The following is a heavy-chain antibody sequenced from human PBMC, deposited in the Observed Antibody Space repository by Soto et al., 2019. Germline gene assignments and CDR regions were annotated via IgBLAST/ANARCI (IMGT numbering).Heavy chain of an antibody. Sequence: GGSLRLSCVASEFIFNTHWISWVRQAPWKGLEWVASINQDGSAKKYGKSVEGRFNISRDNDKNSLYLQMNNLSADDTAVYYCAKCRSACYYSVWGQGATVTVSS. CDR1: EFIFNTHW. CDR3: AKCRSACYYSV. J-gene: IGHJ6*02. D-gene: IGHD3-10*01. CDR2: INQDGSAK. V-gene: IGHV3-7*03.